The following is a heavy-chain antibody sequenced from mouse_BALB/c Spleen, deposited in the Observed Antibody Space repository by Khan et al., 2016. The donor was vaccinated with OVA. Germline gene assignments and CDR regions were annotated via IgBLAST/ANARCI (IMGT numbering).Heavy chain of an antibody. D-gene: IGHD1-1*01. CDR2: INPNNGGT. Sequence: EVQLQQSGPELVKPGASVKIPCKASGYTFTDYNMDWVKQSHGKSLEWIGDINPNNGGTIYNQKFKGKATLTVDKSSSTAYMELRSLTSEDTAVYYCARLGYGSFAYWDQGTLVTVSA. J-gene: IGHJ3*01. CDR3: ARLGYGSFAY. V-gene: IGHV1-18*01. CDR1: GYTFTDYN.